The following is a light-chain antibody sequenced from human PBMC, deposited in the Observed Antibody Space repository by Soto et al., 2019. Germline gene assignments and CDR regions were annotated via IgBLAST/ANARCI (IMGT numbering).Light chain of an antibody. J-gene: IGKJ4*01. CDR3: QQYDSPPVT. CDR2: DAS. V-gene: IGKV1-33*01. CDR1: HYLGNS. Sequence: DIQMTQSPSSLSASVGDRVTITCQASHYLGNSLSWSQQKPGKAPKLLISDASNLETGVPSRFSASASGTDFTFTISSLQPEDIATYYCQQYDSPPVTVGGGTKVDIK.